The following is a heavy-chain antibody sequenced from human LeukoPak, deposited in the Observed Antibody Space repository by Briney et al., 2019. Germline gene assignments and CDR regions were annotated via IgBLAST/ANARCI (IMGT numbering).Heavy chain of an antibody. Sequence: PSETPSLTCTVSGGSISSGSYYWSWIRQPAGKGLEWIGRIYTSGSTNYNPSLKSRVTISVDTSKNQFSLKLSSVTAADTAVYYCAREVPLGYCSGGSCYSRVKDAFDIWSQGTMVTVSS. V-gene: IGHV4-61*02. CDR1: GGSISSGSYY. D-gene: IGHD2-15*01. CDR3: AREVPLGYCSGGSCYSRVKDAFDI. CDR2: IYTSGST. J-gene: IGHJ3*02.